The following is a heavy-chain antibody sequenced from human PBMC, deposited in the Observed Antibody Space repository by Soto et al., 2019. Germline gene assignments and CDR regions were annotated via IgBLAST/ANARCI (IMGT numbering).Heavy chain of an antibody. Sequence: SETLSLTCTVSGGSISSYYWSWIRQPPGKGLEWLGDIYYSGSTTYNPSLKSRVTISVDTSKNQFSLKLSSVTAADTAVYYCARGGRWYGVYYFDYWGQGTLVTVSS. CDR1: GGSISSYY. CDR2: IYYSGST. CDR3: ARGGRWYGVYYFDY. V-gene: IGHV4-59*13. D-gene: IGHD2-15*01. J-gene: IGHJ4*02.